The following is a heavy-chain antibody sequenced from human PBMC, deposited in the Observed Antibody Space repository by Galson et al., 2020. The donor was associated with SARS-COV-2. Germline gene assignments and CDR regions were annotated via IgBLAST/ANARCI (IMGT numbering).Heavy chain of an antibody. CDR2: ISYDGSNK. Sequence: GESLKISCAASGFTFSSYGMHWVRQAPGKGLEWVAVISYDGSNKYYADSVKGRFTISRDNSKNTLYLQMNSLRAEDTAVYYCAKVNSSSSHWGQGTLVTVSS. D-gene: IGHD6-13*01. J-gene: IGHJ4*02. V-gene: IGHV3-30*18. CDR1: GFTFSSYG. CDR3: AKVNSSSSH.